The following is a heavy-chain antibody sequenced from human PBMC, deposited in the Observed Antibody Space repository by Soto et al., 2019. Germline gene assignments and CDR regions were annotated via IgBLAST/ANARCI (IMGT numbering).Heavy chain of an antibody. D-gene: IGHD1-26*01. Sequence: PGGSLRLSCVFSGFTFSTYTMNWFRQAPGKGLEWVSSINGRSNYVYYADSVKGRFTISRDNAKNSLYLQMNRLRAEDTAIYYCAREDGVVGSSSAFDHWRLGTLVTVSS. V-gene: IGHV3-21*01. CDR3: AREDGVVGSSSAFDH. CDR1: GFTFSTYT. J-gene: IGHJ4*02. CDR2: INGRSNYV.